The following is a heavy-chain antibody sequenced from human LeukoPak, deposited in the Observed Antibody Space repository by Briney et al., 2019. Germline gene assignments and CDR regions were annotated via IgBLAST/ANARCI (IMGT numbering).Heavy chain of an antibody. Sequence: PGGSVKLSCAASGFTFSGSAMHWVRQASGKGLEWVGRIRSKANSYATAYAASVKGRFTISRDDSKNTAYLQMNSLKTEDTAVYYCTSPSTGYSSGWATSTLDYWGQGTLVTVSS. CDR2: IRSKANSYAT. J-gene: IGHJ4*02. D-gene: IGHD6-19*01. CDR1: GFTFSGSA. V-gene: IGHV3-73*01. CDR3: TSPSTGYSSGWATSTLDY.